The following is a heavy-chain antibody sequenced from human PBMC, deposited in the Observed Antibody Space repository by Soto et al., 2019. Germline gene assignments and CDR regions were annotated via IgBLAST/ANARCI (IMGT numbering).Heavy chain of an antibody. V-gene: IGHV1-46*03. Sequence: ASVKVSCKASGYTFTSYYMHWVRQAPGQGLEWMGIINPSGGSTSYAQKFQGRVTMTRDTSTSTVYMELSSLRSEDTAVYYCARDRITIFGVAEYYYYYMDVWGKGTTVTVSS. CDR3: ARDRITIFGVAEYYYYYMDV. J-gene: IGHJ6*03. CDR2: INPSGGST. D-gene: IGHD3-3*01. CDR1: GYTFTSYY.